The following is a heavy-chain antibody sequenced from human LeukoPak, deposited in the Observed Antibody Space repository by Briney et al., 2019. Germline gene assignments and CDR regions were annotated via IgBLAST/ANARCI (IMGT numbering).Heavy chain of an antibody. CDR2: ITKSGDQT. CDR1: GVTFSNSA. D-gene: IGHD5-24*01. Sequence: GGSLRLSCVPSGVTFSNSALSWVRQAPGKGREWGSTITKSGDQTHYADSVRGLFTISRDIFKNTLYLKMNSLRAEDTAVYHCVKSAGKDGYRDVFDIWGQGTEVTVSS. J-gene: IGHJ3*02. CDR3: VKSAGKDGYRDVFDI. V-gene: IGHV3-23*01.